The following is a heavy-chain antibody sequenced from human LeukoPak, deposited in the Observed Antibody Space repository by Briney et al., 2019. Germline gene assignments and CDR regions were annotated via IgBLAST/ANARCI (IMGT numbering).Heavy chain of an antibody. Sequence: PGGSLRLSCAASGFTFSSYSMNWVRQAPGKGLEWVSVIYSGGSTYYADSVKGRFTISRDNSKNTLYLQMNSLRAEDTAVYYCAKGNEYSSSSGSDYWGQGTLVTVSS. D-gene: IGHD6-6*01. CDR3: AKGNEYSSSSGSDY. V-gene: IGHV3-23*03. CDR2: IYSGGST. CDR1: GFTFSSYS. J-gene: IGHJ4*02.